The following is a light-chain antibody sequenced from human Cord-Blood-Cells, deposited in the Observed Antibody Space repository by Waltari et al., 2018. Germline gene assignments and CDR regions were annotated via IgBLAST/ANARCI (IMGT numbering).Light chain of an antibody. CDR3: CSYAGSSTVV. V-gene: IGLV2-23*01. CDR2: EGS. CDR1: SSDVGSYNL. J-gene: IGLJ2*01. Sequence: QSALTQPASVSGSPGQSITISCTGNSSDVGSYNLVSWYQQPPGKAPKRMMYEGSKRRAGVAKRFCGSKSGNTGSLTSSGLEAEDGADYYCCSYAGSSTVVFGGGTKLTVL.